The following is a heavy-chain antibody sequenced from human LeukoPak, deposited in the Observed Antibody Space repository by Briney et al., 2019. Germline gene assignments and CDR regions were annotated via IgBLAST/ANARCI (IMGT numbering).Heavy chain of an antibody. CDR2: IYNSENT. CDR1: GGSVSSYN. D-gene: IGHD6-19*01. J-gene: IGHJ2*01. V-gene: IGHV4-4*09. Sequence: SETLSLTCTVSGGSVSSYNWSWIRQPPGKGLEWIGYIYNSENTKYNSSLESRVTISVDTSKNQFFLKLSSVTAADTAVYYCARFHSGPSGWYVLWYFDLWGRGTLVTVSS. CDR3: ARFHSGPSGWYVLWYFDL.